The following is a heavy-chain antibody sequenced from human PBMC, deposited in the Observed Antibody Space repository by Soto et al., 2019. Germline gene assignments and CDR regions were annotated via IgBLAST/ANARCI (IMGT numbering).Heavy chain of an antibody. CDR1: GDSISTFY. V-gene: IGHV4-59*01. Sequence: SETLSLTCTVSGDSISTFYWSWIWQPPGKGLEWIGYIHYSGSTNYNPSLKSQVIISVDTSKNQFSLKLSSVTAADTAVYFCARVRSNLFDYWGQGTLVTVSS. D-gene: IGHD3-3*01. J-gene: IGHJ4*02. CDR3: ARVRSNLFDY. CDR2: IHYSGST.